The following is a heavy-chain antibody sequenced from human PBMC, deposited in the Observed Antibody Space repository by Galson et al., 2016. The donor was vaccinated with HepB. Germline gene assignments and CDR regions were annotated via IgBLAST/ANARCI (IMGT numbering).Heavy chain of an antibody. CDR1: GFTFDDQS. Sequence: SLRLSCAASGFTFDDQSMHWVRQAPGKGLEWVSLINWDGSATYYTDSVRGRFTISRDNNKKSLYLQMNSLRTEDTALYYCAKEGWGMSYPEFDSWGQGTLFTVSS. CDR2: INWDGSAT. CDR3: AKEGWGMSYPEFDS. J-gene: IGHJ5*01. D-gene: IGHD1-26*01. V-gene: IGHV3-43*01.